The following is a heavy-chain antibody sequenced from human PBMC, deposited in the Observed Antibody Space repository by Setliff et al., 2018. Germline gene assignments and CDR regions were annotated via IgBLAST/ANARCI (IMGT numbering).Heavy chain of an antibody. CDR1: GGSISGYY. V-gene: IGHV4-4*08. J-gene: IGHJ6*03. D-gene: IGHD3-10*01. CDR3: ARGPRGYGSGSYPSLYMDV. Sequence: SETLSLTCTVSGGSISGYYWGWIRQPPGKGLEWIGNIYTSGNTNYNPSLKSRVSISVDTSKNQFSLKLSSVTAADTAVYYCARGPRGYGSGSYPSLYMDVWGKGIMVTVS. CDR2: IYTSGNT.